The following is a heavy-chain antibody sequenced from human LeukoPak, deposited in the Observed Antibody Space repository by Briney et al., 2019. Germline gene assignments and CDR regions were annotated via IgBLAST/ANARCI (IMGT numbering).Heavy chain of an antibody. CDR3: AKDRHASLWFGDMDY. CDR1: GFTFNNHG. J-gene: IGHJ4*02. D-gene: IGHD3-10*01. Sequence: PGGSLRLSCTASGFTFNNHGMHWVRQAPGKGLEWVAFIRYDGSNKYYADSVKGRFTISRDKSKNTVYLQINSLRAEDTAVYYCAKDRHASLWFGDMDYWGQGTLVTVSP. CDR2: IRYDGSNK. V-gene: IGHV3-30*02.